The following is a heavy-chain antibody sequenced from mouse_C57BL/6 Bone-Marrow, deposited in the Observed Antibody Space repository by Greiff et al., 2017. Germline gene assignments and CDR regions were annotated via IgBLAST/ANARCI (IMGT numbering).Heavy chain of an antibody. CDR1: GYTFTSYW. Sequence: QVQLQQPGAELVRPGSSVKLSCKASGYTFTSYWMDWVKQRPGQGLEWIGNIYPSDSETNYNQKFQDKATMTVDTSSRPAYMQLSSLASEDSAVYYCARKCDYGSSYEKTDYWGQGTTLTVSS. D-gene: IGHD1-1*01. CDR3: ARKCDYGSSYEKTDY. J-gene: IGHJ2*01. CDR2: IYPSDSET. V-gene: IGHV1-61*01.